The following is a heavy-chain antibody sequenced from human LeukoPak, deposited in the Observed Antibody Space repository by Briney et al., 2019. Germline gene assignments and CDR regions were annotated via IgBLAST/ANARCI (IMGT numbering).Heavy chain of an antibody. V-gene: IGHV3-30*02. Sequence: GRSLRLSCAASGFTFSSYGMHWVRQAPGKGLEWVAFIRYDGSNKYYADSVKGRFTISRDNSKNTLYLQMNSLRAEDTAVYYCAKFYYDSSGYQNPFDYWGQGTLVTVSS. D-gene: IGHD3-22*01. CDR3: AKFYYDSSGYQNPFDY. CDR1: GFTFSSYG. CDR2: IRYDGSNK. J-gene: IGHJ4*02.